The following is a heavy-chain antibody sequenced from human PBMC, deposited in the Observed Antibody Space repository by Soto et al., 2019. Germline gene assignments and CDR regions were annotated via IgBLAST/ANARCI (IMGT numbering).Heavy chain of an antibody. Sequence: GASVKVSCKASGGTFSSYAVSWVRQAPGQGLEWMGGIIPIFGTANYAQKFQGRVTITADESTSTAYMELSSLRSEDTAVYYCARGWFSGCSGGSCYSFPYYGMDVWGQGTTVTVSS. CDR3: ARGWFSGCSGGSCYSFPYYGMDV. CDR1: GGTFSSYA. V-gene: IGHV1-69*13. CDR2: IIPIFGTA. J-gene: IGHJ6*02. D-gene: IGHD2-15*01.